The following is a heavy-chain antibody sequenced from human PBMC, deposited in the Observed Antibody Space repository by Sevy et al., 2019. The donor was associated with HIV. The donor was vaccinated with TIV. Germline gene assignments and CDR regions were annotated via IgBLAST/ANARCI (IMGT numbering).Heavy chain of an antibody. V-gene: IGHV3-33*01. CDR2: IWYDGSTK. Sequence: GGSLRLSCAASGFNFSNYAMHWVRQAPGKGLEWVALIWYDGSTKNYADSNSMKGRFTISRDNSKNTLYLQMNSLRAEDTAVYYCARESREFRFDPWGQGTLVTVSS. J-gene: IGHJ5*02. CDR3: ARESREFRFDP. CDR1: GFNFSNYA.